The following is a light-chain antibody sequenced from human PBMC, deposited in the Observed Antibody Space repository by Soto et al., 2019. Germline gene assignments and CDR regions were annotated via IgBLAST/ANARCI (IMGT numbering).Light chain of an antibody. J-gene: IGKJ1*01. Sequence: EMVMTQSPATLSVSPGERATLSCRASQSVSSNLAWYQQKPGQAPRLLIYGASIRATGIPARFSGSGSGTEFTLTISSLQSEDFAVYYCQQYNNWPGTFGQGTKVEIK. CDR2: GAS. CDR3: QQYNNWPGT. CDR1: QSVSSN. V-gene: IGKV3D-15*01.